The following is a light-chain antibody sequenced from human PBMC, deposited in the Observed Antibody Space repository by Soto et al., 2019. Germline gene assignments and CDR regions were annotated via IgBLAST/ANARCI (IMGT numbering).Light chain of an antibody. CDR2: AAS. CDR1: QTISRW. CDR3: QQVNSFPST. Sequence: DIHMTQSPSSLSASLGDRVTITWRASQTISRWLAWYQQKPGKAPKLLIYAASTLQTGVPSRFSGGGSGTDFTLTLSSLQPEDFATYYCQQVNSFPSTFGQGTRLEIK. J-gene: IGKJ5*01. V-gene: IGKV1-9*01.